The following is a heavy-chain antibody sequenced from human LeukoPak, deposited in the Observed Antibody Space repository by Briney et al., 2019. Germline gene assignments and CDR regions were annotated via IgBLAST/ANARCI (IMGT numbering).Heavy chain of an antibody. J-gene: IGHJ3*02. CDR2: ISSSSSYI. Sequence: PGGSLRLSCAASGFTFSSYSMNWVRQAPGKGLEWVSSISSSSSYIYYADSVKGRFTISRDNAKNSLYLQMNSLRAEDTAVYYCAREFFSLAVAGGGAFDIWGQGTMVTVSS. CDR1: GFTFSSYS. V-gene: IGHV3-21*01. CDR3: AREFFSLAVAGGGAFDI. D-gene: IGHD6-19*01.